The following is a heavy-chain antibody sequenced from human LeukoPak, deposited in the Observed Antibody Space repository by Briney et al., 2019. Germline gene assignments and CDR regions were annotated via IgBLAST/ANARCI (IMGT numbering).Heavy chain of an antibody. CDR1: GGSTSSYY. CDR3: ARYYYDSSGLDAFDI. Sequence: PSETLSLTCTVSGGSTSSYYWSWIRQPPGKGLEWIGYIYYSGSTNYNPSLKSRVTISVDTSKNQFSLKLSSVTAADTAVYYCARYYYDSSGLDAFDIWGQGTVVTVSS. V-gene: IGHV4-59*08. J-gene: IGHJ3*02. CDR2: IYYSGST. D-gene: IGHD3-22*01.